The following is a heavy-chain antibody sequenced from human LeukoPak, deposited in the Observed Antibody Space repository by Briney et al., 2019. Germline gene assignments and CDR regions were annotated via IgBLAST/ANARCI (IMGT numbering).Heavy chain of an antibody. J-gene: IGHJ4*02. Sequence: PGGSLRLSCAASGFTFTTYYMSWVRQAPGKGLEWVANIKVDGSEEYYTDSVKGRFTISRDNAKNSLYLQMNSLRAEDTAVYYCARGYWYYFDYWGQGTRVTVSS. V-gene: IGHV3-7*01. CDR1: GFTFTTYY. CDR3: ARGYWYYFDY. CDR2: IKVDGSEE. D-gene: IGHD2-8*02.